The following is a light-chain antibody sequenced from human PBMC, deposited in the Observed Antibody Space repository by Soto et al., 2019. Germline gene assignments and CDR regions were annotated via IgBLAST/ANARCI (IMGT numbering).Light chain of an antibody. CDR3: QQYGSSPIT. J-gene: IGKJ5*01. CDR1: QTITNSY. Sequence: EIVLTQSPGTLSLSPGERATLSCRASQTITNSYLAWYQQKPGQAPRLLIYGASSGATGIPDRFSGSGSATEFTLTISRLEPEDFAVYYCQQYGSSPITFGQGTRLEIK. V-gene: IGKV3-20*01. CDR2: GAS.